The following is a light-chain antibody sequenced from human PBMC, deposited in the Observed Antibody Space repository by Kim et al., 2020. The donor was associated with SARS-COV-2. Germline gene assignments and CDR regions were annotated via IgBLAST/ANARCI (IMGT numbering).Light chain of an antibody. CDR2: GAS. Sequence: VSPGEGVTLSCRASQRINNNLAWYHQKPGQAPRLVIYGASTRAAGIPARFSGSGSGTEFTLTISSLQPEDSAVYYCQQYYLWPRTFGVGTKVDIK. CDR1: QRINNN. J-gene: IGKJ4*02. CDR3: QQYYLWPRT. V-gene: IGKV3-15*01.